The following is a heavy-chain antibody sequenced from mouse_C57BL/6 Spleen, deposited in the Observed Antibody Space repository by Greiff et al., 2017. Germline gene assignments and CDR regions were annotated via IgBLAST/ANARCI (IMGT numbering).Heavy chain of an antibody. J-gene: IGHJ4*01. Sequence: VQLVESGPELVKPGASVKISCKASGYAFSSSWMNWVKQRPGKGLEGIGRIYPGDGDTNYNGKFKGEATLTADKSSSTAYMQLSSLTSADSAVYFWARSPHGNFPMDYWGQGTSVTVSS. CDR2: IYPGDGDT. V-gene: IGHV1-82*01. D-gene: IGHD2-1*01. CDR3: ARSPHGNFPMDY. CDR1: GYAFSSSW.